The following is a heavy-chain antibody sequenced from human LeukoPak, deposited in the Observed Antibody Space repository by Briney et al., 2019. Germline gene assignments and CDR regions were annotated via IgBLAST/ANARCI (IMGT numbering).Heavy chain of an antibody. D-gene: IGHD3-3*01. CDR2: ISGSGGST. V-gene: IGHV3-23*01. J-gene: IGHJ4*02. CDR1: GFTFGDYY. CDR3: AKGTDFWSGYFDY. Sequence: GGSLRLSCAASGFTFGDYYMRWLRQAPGKGLEWVSGISGSGGSTYYADSVKGRFTISRDNSKDTLYLQVNSLRAEDTAVYYCAKGTDFWSGYFDYWGQGTLVTVSS.